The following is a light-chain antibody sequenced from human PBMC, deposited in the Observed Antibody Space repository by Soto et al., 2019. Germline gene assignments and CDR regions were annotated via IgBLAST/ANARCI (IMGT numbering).Light chain of an antibody. J-gene: IGKJ1*01. CDR3: QQYGSSRWT. CDR1: QSISSSY. V-gene: IGKV3-20*01. CDR2: GTS. Sequence: EIVLTQSPGILSLSAGERATLSCRASQSISSSYLGWYQQKPGQAPRLLIYGTSRRATGVPDRFSGSGSGKEFTLTISRLEPEDFAVYYCQQYGSSRWTFGQGTKVDSK.